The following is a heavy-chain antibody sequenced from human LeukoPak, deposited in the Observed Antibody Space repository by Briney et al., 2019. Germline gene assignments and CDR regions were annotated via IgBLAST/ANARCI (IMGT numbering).Heavy chain of an antibody. CDR2: MYYSGST. CDR1: GGSISSYY. Sequence: PSETLSLPCTVSGGSISSYYWSWIRQPPGKGLECMGYMYYSGSTNYNPSLKSRLTISVDTSKNQFSLRLSSVTAADTAVYYCARDGCPTTKSGCVGNWFDPWGQGTLVTVSS. V-gene: IGHV4-59*01. D-gene: IGHD1-26*01. J-gene: IGHJ5*02. CDR3: ARDGCPTTKSGCVGNWFDP.